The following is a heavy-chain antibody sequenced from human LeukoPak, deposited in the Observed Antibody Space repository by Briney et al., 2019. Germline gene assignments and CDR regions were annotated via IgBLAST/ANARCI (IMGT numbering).Heavy chain of an antibody. CDR3: AKETGSVGYYDILTDVFDY. CDR1: GFTFSSYA. J-gene: IGHJ4*02. Sequence: GGSLRLSCAASGFTFSSYAMSWVRQAPGKGLEWVSAISGSGGSTYYADSVKGRFTISRDNSKNMLYLQMNSLRAEDTAVYYCAKETGSVGYYDILTDVFDYWGQGTLVTVSS. V-gene: IGHV3-23*01. D-gene: IGHD3-9*01. CDR2: ISGSGGST.